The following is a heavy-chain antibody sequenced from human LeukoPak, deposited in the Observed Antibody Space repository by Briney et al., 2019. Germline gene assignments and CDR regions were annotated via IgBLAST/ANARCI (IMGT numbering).Heavy chain of an antibody. CDR3: ARDRDYYDSSGYSDAFDI. CDR1: GFTFSNYW. D-gene: IGHD3-22*01. J-gene: IGHJ3*02. Sequence: GGSLRLSCAASGFTFSNYWMSWVRQAPGKGLERVANIKQDGSEKYYVGSVKGRFTISRDNAKNSLYLQMNSLRAEDTAVYYCARDRDYYDSSGYSDAFDIWGQGTMVTVSS. CDR2: IKQDGSEK. V-gene: IGHV3-7*04.